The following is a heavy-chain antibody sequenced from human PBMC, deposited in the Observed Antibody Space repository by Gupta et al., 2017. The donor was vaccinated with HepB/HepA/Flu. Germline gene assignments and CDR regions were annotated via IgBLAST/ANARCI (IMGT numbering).Heavy chain of an antibody. CDR1: GYTFTGYS. D-gene: IGHD1-26*01. V-gene: IGHV1-2*04. CDR3: ARELRTYSGSYFGYYYYGMDV. J-gene: IGHJ6*02. CDR2: INPNSGGT. Sequence: QVQLVQSGAEVKKPGASVKVSCKASGYTFTGYSMHWVRQAPGQGLEWMGWINPNSGGTNYAQKFQGWVTMTRDTSISTAYMELSRLRSDDTAVYYCARELRTYSGSYFGYYYYGMDVWGQGTTVTVSS.